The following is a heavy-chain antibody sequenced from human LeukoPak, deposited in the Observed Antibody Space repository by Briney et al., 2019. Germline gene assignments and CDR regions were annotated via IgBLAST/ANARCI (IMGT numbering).Heavy chain of an antibody. J-gene: IGHJ4*02. CDR3: AKGHYYGSGSLGY. D-gene: IGHD3-10*01. CDR1: GFTFSSYG. V-gene: IGHV3-23*01. Sequence: GGSLRFSCAASGFTFSSYGMSWVRQAPGKGLEWVSAIGGRDGSTYYADSVKGRFTISRDNSKNTLYVQMNSLRAEDTAVYYCAKGHYYGSGSLGYWGQGTLVTVSS. CDR2: IGGRDGST.